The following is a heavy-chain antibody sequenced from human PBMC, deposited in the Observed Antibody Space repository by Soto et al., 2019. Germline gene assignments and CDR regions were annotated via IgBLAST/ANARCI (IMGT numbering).Heavy chain of an antibody. CDR1: GGSISSYY. J-gene: IGHJ4*02. Sequence: SETLSLTCSVSGGSISSYYWNWIRQPPGKGLEWIGYIYYSGSTNYNPSLKSRVTISVDTSKNQISLKMRSVTAADTGVYYCARGFRWLDYWGQGTLVTVSS. V-gene: IGHV4-59*01. CDR2: IYYSGST. D-gene: IGHD2-15*01. CDR3: ARGFRWLDY.